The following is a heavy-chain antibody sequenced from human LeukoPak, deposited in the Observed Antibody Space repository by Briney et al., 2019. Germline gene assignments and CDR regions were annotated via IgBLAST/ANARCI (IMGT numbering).Heavy chain of an antibody. CDR1: GGSISSGSYY. Sequence: PSQTLSLTCTFSGGSISSGSYYWSWIRQPAGKGLEWIGRIYTSGSTNYNPSLKSRVTISVDTSKNQFSLKLSSVTAADTAVYYCAREPTINEEPNWFDPWGQGTLVTVSS. V-gene: IGHV4-61*02. CDR2: IYTSGST. D-gene: IGHD5-12*01. CDR3: AREPTINEEPNWFDP. J-gene: IGHJ5*02.